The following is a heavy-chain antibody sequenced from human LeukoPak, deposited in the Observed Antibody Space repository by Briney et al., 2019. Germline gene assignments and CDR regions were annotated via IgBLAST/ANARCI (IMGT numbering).Heavy chain of an antibody. CDR3: ARALIGGAPYLDY. D-gene: IGHD1-26*01. V-gene: IGHV3-21*01. Sequence: PGGSLRLSCAASGFTFSSYSMNWVRQAPGKGLEWVSSISSSSSYIYYADSVKGRFTISRDNAKNSLYLQMNSLRAEDTAVYYCARALIGGAPYLDYWARGTLVPVSS. CDR1: GFTFSSYS. CDR2: ISSSSSYI. J-gene: IGHJ4*02.